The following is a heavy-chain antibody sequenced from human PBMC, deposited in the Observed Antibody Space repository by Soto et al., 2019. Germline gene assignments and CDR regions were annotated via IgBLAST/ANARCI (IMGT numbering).Heavy chain of an antibody. J-gene: IGHJ4*02. Sequence: GGSLRLSCASSGFTFSSYSMNWVRQAPGKGLEWVSSISSSSSYIYYADSVKGRFTISRDNAKNSLYLQMNSLRAEDTAVYYCARDLGYGDKIDYWGQGTLLTVSS. CDR3: ARDLGYGDKIDY. CDR2: ISSSSSYI. D-gene: IGHD4-17*01. CDR1: GFTFSSYS. V-gene: IGHV3-21*01.